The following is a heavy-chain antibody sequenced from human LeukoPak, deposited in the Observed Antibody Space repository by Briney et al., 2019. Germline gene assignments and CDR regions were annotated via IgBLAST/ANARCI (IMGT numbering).Heavy chain of an antibody. CDR3: ARDLLYDSSGHPK. Sequence: PGGSLRLSCAASGFTFSSYSMNWVRQAPGKGLEWVSSISSSSSYIYYADSVKGRFTISRDNAKNSLYLQMNSLRAEDTAVYYCARDLLYDSSGHPKGGQGTLVTVSS. J-gene: IGHJ4*02. V-gene: IGHV3-21*01. D-gene: IGHD3-22*01. CDR1: GFTFSSYS. CDR2: ISSSSSYI.